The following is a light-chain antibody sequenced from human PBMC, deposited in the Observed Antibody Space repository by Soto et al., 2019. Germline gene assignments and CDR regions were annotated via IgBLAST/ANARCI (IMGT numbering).Light chain of an antibody. CDR1: SSNIGSNT. CDR2: DNN. J-gene: IGLJ2*01. V-gene: IGLV1-44*01. CDR3: AAWDDSLNGHVV. Sequence: QSALTQPPSASGAPGQRVTISCSGGSSNIGSNTVSWYQQLPGTAPKLLMYDNNQRPSGVPARFSGSKSGTSASLAISGLQSEDEADYYCAAWDDSLNGHVVFGGGTKLTVL.